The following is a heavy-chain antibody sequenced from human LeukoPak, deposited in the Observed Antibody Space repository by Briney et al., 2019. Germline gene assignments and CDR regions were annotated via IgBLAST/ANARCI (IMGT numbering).Heavy chain of an antibody. J-gene: IGHJ4*02. CDR2: IKGDESAK. V-gene: IGHV3-7*01. CDR1: GFTFSSYW. Sequence: GRSLRLSGAASGFTFSSYWMNWIRQPPGKGLEWVANIKGDESAKYYVDSVKGRFTISRDNAYNSLYLQMNSLRAEDTAVYYCARDRIAAAGTDYDYWGQGALVTVSS. CDR3: ARDRIAAAGTDYDY. D-gene: IGHD6-13*01.